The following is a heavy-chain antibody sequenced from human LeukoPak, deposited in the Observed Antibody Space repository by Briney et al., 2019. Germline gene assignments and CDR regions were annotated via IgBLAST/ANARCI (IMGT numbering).Heavy chain of an antibody. Sequence: GGSLRLSCAASGFTFTTYYMTWVRQAPGKGLEWVANINQDGSTAYYVDSVKGRFTFSRDNTKNTVYLQMNSLRAEDTAVYYCGRENWSIGYWGQETLVTVSS. D-gene: IGHD1-1*01. CDR2: INQDGSTA. J-gene: IGHJ4*02. V-gene: IGHV3-7*01. CDR1: GFTFTTYY. CDR3: GRENWSIGY.